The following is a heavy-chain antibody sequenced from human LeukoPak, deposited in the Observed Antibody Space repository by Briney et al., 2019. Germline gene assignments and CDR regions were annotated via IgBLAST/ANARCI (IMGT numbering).Heavy chain of an antibody. D-gene: IGHD5-24*01. Sequence: QSGGSLRLSCAASGFTFSSTGMHWFRQAPGKGLEWVAVISYEGSSKFYADSVKGRFTISRDNSKNTLYLQMNSLRTEDTALYYCASLRDGYNSDFNYWGQGTLVTVSS. J-gene: IGHJ4*02. CDR1: GFTFSSTG. V-gene: IGHV3-30*03. CDR2: ISYEGSSK. CDR3: ASLRDGYNSDFNY.